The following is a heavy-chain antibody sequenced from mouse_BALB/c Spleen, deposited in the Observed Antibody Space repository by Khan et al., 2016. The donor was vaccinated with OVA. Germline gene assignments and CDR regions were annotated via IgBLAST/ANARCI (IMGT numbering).Heavy chain of an antibody. CDR1: GYTFTYYV. CDR3: ARGDSYYGYFDY. J-gene: IGHJ2*01. D-gene: IGHD2-12*01. CDR2: IYPGSDNA. V-gene: IGHV1-81*01. Sequence: VQLLESGPELVKPGASVKMSCKASGYTFTYYVITWVKQRTGQGLEWLGEIYPGSDNAYYNERFKGKATLTADKSSNTTHMQHSSLTSDASAVCCCARGDSYYGYFDYGGQGTTLTVSA.